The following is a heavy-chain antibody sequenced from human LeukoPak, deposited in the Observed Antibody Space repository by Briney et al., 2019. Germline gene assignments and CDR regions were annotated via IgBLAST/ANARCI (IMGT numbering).Heavy chain of an antibody. V-gene: IGHV1-3*01. Sequence: KFQGRVTITRDTSASTAYMELSSLRSEDTAVYYCARDRACSGGSCYPNWFDPWGQGTLVTVSS. CDR3: ARDRACSGGSCYPNWFDP. J-gene: IGHJ5*02. D-gene: IGHD2-15*01.